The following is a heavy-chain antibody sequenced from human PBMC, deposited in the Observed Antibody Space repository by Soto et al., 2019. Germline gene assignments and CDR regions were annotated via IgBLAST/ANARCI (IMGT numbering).Heavy chain of an antibody. D-gene: IGHD1-1*01. CDR3: ASSQERANDAFDI. CDR2: IIPSFGTA. J-gene: IGHJ3*02. Sequence: QVQLVQSGAEVKKPGSSVKVSCKASGGTFSGYAISWVRHAPGQGLEWMGGIIPSFGTANYAQKFQGRVTITADESTSTAYMELSSLRSEDTAVYYCASSQERANDAFDIWGQGTMVTVSS. V-gene: IGHV1-69*01. CDR1: GGTFSGYA.